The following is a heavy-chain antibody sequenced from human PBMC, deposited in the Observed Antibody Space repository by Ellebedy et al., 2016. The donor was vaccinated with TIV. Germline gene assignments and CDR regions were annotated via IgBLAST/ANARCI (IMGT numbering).Heavy chain of an antibody. D-gene: IGHD3-10*01. V-gene: IGHV3-66*01. CDR3: ARETYNDVDLKLWGIFEI. J-gene: IGHJ3*02. CDR1: ELTVTSNF. CDR2: IAIDSTT. Sequence: GESLKISCAASELTVTSNFMSWVRQAPGKGLAWVSTIAIDSTTYYADSVKGRFTISRDNSKNTLDIQMNSLRAEDTAVYYCARETYNDVDLKLWGIFEIWGQGTMVTVSS.